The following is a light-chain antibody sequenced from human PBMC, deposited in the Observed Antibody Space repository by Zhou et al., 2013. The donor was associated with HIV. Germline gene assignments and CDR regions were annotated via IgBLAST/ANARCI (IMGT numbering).Light chain of an antibody. J-gene: IGKJ1*01. CDR3: HQYNTYWWT. V-gene: IGKV1-6*01. Sequence: AIQMTQSPSSLSASVGERVTITCRASQAIRNDLAWYQQKPGKAPELLIYAASTVQSGVPSRFSGSGSGTDFTLTISSLQPDDFATYYCHQYNTYWWTFGQGTKVEIK. CDR1: QAIRND. CDR2: AAS.